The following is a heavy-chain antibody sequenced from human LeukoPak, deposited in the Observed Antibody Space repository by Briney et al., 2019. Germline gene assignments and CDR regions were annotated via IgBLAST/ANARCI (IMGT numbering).Heavy chain of an antibody. CDR2: IYYSGST. D-gene: IGHD2/OR15-2a*01. CDR3: ARDASMATIDY. J-gene: IGHJ4*02. V-gene: IGHV4-39*07. Sequence: NPSETLSLTCTVSGGSISSSSYYWGWIRQPPGKGLEWIGSIYYSGSTYYNPSLKSRVTISVDTSKNQFSLKLSSVTAADTAVYYCARDASMATIDYWGQGTLVTVSS. CDR1: GGSISSSSYY.